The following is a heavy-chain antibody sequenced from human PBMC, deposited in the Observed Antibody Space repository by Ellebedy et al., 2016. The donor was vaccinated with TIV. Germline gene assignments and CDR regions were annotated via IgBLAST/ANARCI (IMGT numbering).Heavy chain of an antibody. J-gene: IGHJ4*02. CDR2: ISYDGSNK. Sequence: PGGSLRLSCAASGFTFSSYAMHWVRQAPGKGLEWVAVISYDGSNKYYAAPVKGRFTISRDNSKNTLHLQMHSLRAEDTAVYYCARDSRIQLWWCYFDFWGQGTLVTVSS. V-gene: IGHV3-30-3*01. CDR3: ARDSRIQLWWCYFDF. CDR1: GFTFSSYA. D-gene: IGHD5-18*01.